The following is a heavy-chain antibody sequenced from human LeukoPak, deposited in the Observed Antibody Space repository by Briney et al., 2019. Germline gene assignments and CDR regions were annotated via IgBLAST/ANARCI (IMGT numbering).Heavy chain of an antibody. Sequence: SETLSLTCAVYGGSFSGYYWSWIRQPPGKGLEWIGEINHSGSTNYNPSLKSRVTISVDTSKNQFSLKLSSVTAADTAVYYCARGKSVVVPAAIRYYYYGMDVWGKGTTVTVSS. CDR3: ARGKSVVVPAAIRYYYYGMDV. V-gene: IGHV4-34*01. D-gene: IGHD2-2*02. CDR1: GGSFSGYY. J-gene: IGHJ6*04. CDR2: INHSGST.